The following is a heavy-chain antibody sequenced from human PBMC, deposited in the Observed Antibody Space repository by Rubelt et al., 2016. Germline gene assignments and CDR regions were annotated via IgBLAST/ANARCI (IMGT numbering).Heavy chain of an antibody. CDR3: ARFDFGIAAAPLFAFDI. V-gene: IGHV4-39*07. Sequence: QLQLQESGPGLVKPSETLSLTCTVSGGSISSSSYYWGWIRQPPGKGLEWIGYIYYSGSTYYNPSLTSRVTISVDTSKNQFSLKLSSVTAADTAVYYCARFDFGIAAAPLFAFDIWGQGTMVTVSS. J-gene: IGHJ3*02. CDR2: IYYSGST. D-gene: IGHD6-13*01. CDR1: GGSISSSSYY.